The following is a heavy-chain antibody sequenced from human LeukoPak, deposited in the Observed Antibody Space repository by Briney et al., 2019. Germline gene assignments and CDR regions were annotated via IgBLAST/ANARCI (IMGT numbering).Heavy chain of an antibody. CDR1: GYTFTSYG. CDR3: ARAFGYYDILTGCVFEAHDAFDI. J-gene: IGHJ3*02. Sequence: ASVKVSCKASGYTFTSYGISWVRQAPGQGLEWMGWISAYNGNTNYAQKLQGRVTMTTDTSTSTAYMELRSLRSDDTAVYYCARAFGYYDILTGCVFEAHDAFDIWGQGTMVTVSS. D-gene: IGHD3-9*01. V-gene: IGHV1-18*01. CDR2: ISAYNGNT.